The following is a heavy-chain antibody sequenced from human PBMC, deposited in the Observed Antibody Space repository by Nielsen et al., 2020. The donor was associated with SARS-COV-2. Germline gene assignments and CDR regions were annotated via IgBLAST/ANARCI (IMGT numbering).Heavy chain of an antibody. V-gene: IGHV1-18*04. CDR3: ARTFFAGWELVNYYAMDV. J-gene: IGHJ6*02. D-gene: IGHD3-3*02. Sequence: VKVSCKASGHTFANYGLTWVRQAPGQGLEWMGWLSTQNGNTNFAQKFQGRVTVTTDTSTNTVYMELRSLRSDDTAVYYCARTFFAGWELVNYYAMDVWGQGTTVIVSS. CDR2: LSTQNGNT. CDR1: GHTFANYG.